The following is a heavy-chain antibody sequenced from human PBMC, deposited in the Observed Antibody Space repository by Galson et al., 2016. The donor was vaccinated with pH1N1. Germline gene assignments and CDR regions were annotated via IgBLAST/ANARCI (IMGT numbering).Heavy chain of an antibody. D-gene: IGHD6-19*01. V-gene: IGHV3-7*01. CDR2: IKEDGTAS. J-gene: IGHJ4*02. Sequence: SLRLSCAASGFTFSHYWMTWVRQAPGKRLEWLAFIKEDGTASDYADSVKGRFTISRDNGKSSLYLQMSSLTGDDTAVYFCVRDSGWFKLDSWGQGTPVTVSS. CDR1: GFTFSHYW. CDR3: VRDSGWFKLDS.